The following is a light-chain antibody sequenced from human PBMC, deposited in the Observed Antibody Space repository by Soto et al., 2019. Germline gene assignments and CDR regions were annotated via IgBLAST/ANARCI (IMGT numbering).Light chain of an antibody. Sequence: EIVLTQSPGTLSLSAREGVSLSCRASQTVTNNYLAWYQQKPDQAPRLLIFGASNRATGIPDRLSGSGSGTDFTLSISRLEPEDFAVYYCQQYGTSPLTFGGGARLEVK. CDR2: GAS. V-gene: IGKV3-20*01. CDR1: QTVTNNY. J-gene: IGKJ4*01. CDR3: QQYGTSPLT.